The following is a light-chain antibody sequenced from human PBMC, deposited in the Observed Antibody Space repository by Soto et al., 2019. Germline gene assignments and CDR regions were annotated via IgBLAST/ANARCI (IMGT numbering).Light chain of an antibody. CDR3: QQYASSPLT. J-gene: IGKJ4*01. Sequence: EIVLTQSPGTLSLSPGERATLSCRASQSVGRNFLAWYQHKPGQAPRLLIHGASIRATGIPYRFSGSGSGTDFTLSIGSLEPEDFAVYYCQQYASSPLTFGGGTKVEIK. CDR1: QSVGRNF. CDR2: GAS. V-gene: IGKV3-20*01.